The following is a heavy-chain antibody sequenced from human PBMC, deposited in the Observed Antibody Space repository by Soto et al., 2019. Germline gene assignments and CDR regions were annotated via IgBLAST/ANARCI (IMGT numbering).Heavy chain of an antibody. V-gene: IGHV3-23*01. Sequence: GGSLRLSCAASGFTFSSYAMSWVRQAPGKGLEWVSAISGSGGSTYYADSVKGRFTISRDNSKNTLYLQMNSLRAEDTAVYYCAKDLKLRFLEWSSRPRYYGMDVWGQGTTVTVSS. J-gene: IGHJ6*02. CDR2: ISGSGGST. CDR1: GFTFSSYA. D-gene: IGHD3-3*01. CDR3: AKDLKLRFLEWSSRPRYYGMDV.